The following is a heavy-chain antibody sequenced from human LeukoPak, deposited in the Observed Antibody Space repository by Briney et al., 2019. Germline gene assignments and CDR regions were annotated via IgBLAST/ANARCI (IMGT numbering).Heavy chain of an antibody. J-gene: IGHJ3*02. D-gene: IGHD7-27*01. V-gene: IGHV3-7*05. CDR3: ARDNWGTPNVIDGCDI. CDR1: GLTLSTYW. Sequence: PGGSLRHSCAASGLTLSTYWMSWVRQAPGKGLEWVANIKQAGTEKKYVDSVKGRFTISRDNAKNSLYLQTNSLRAEDTAVYYCARDNWGTPNVIDGCDIWGQGTMVSVSS. CDR2: IKQAGTEK.